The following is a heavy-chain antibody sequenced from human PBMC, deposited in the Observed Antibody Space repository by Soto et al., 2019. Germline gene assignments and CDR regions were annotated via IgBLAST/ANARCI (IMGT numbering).Heavy chain of an antibody. V-gene: IGHV4-39*01. D-gene: IGHD3-9*01. CDR2: IYYSGST. CDR3: ARGPFLLRYFEPFDP. CDR1: GGSISSSSYY. Sequence: SETLSLTCTVSGGSISSSSYYWGWIRKPPGKGLEWIGSIYYSGSTYYNPSLKSRVTISVDTSKNQFSLKLSSVTAADTAVYYCARGPFLLRYFEPFDPWGQGTLVTVSS. J-gene: IGHJ5*02.